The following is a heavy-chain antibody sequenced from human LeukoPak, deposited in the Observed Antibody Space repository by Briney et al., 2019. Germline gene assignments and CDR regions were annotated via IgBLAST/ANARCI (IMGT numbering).Heavy chain of an antibody. Sequence: GRSLRLSCAASGFTFSRYGMHWFRQAPGKGLEWVAVIWYDGSIEYYADSVKGRFTIFKDNSKNTLYLQMNSLRAEDTAVYYCTKADEMNMDYWGQGTLVTVSS. CDR2: IWYDGSIE. V-gene: IGHV3-33*03. D-gene: IGHD2/OR15-2a*01. J-gene: IGHJ4*02. CDR1: GFTFSRYG. CDR3: TKADEMNMDY.